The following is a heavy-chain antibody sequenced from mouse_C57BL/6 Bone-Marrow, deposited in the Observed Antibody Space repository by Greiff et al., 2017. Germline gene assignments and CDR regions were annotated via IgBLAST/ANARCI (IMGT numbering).Heavy chain of an antibody. CDR1: GYTFTSYW. CDR3: AREFLPYWYFDV. J-gene: IGHJ1*03. Sequence: VQLVESGAELAKPGASVKLSCKASGYTFTSYWMHWVKQRPGQGLEWIGYINPSSGYTKYNQKFKDKATLTADKSSSTSYMQLSSLTYEDSAVYYCAREFLPYWYFDVWGTGTTVTVSS. V-gene: IGHV1-7*01. CDR2: INPSSGYT.